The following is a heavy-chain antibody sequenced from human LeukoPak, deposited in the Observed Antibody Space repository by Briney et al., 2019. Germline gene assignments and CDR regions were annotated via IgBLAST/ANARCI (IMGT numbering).Heavy chain of an antibody. V-gene: IGHV3-33*01. Sequence: ERSLRLSCAASGFTFSSYGMHWVRQAPGKGLEWVAVIWYDGSNKYYADSVKGRFTISRDNSKNTLYLQMNSLRAEDTAVYYCARVSFSIAGWYYGMDVWGQGTTVTVSS. CDR1: GFTFSSYG. J-gene: IGHJ6*02. CDR3: ARVSFSIAGWYYGMDV. D-gene: IGHD6-6*01. CDR2: IWYDGSNK.